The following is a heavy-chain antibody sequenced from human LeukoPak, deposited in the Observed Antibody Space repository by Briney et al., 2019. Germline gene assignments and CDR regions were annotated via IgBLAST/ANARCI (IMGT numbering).Heavy chain of an antibody. CDR2: INTNTGNP. J-gene: IGHJ4*02. V-gene: IGHV7-4-1*02. D-gene: IGHD3-16*02. Sequence: GASVKVSCKASGYTFPTYAMNWVRQAPGQGLEWMGWINTNTGNPTYAQGFTGRFVFSLDTSVSTTYLQISSLKAEDTAVYYCARAYQRLGDLSLPDYWGQGTLVTVSS. CDR1: GYTFPTYA. CDR3: ARAYQRLGDLSLPDY.